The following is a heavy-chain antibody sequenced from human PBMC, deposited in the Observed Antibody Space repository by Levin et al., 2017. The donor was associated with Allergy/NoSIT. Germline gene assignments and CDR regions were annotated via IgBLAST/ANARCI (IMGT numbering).Heavy chain of an antibody. CDR2: IFYSGST. Sequence: SETLSLICTVSDGSISSSRYYWAWIRQPPGKGPQWIGSIFYSGSTYYNPSLKSRVTISVDTSKNQFSMKLSSVTAADTAVYYCARHCTGGLCPSGYLWGRGTLVTVSS. D-gene: IGHD2-8*02. V-gene: IGHV4-39*01. J-gene: IGHJ4*02. CDR3: ARHCTGGLCPSGYL. CDR1: DGSISSSRYY.